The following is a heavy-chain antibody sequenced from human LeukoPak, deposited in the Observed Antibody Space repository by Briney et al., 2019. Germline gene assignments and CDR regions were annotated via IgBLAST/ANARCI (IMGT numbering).Heavy chain of an antibody. V-gene: IGHV3-30*02. CDR2: IRYDGSNK. CDR3: AKWALNYDFWSGYLRGGFFDY. CDR1: GFTVSNKY. D-gene: IGHD3-3*01. J-gene: IGHJ4*02. Sequence: GGSLRLSCAASGFTVSNKYMTWVRQAPGKGLEWVAFIRYDGSNKYYADSVKGRFTISRDNANNSLYLQMNSLRAEDTAVYYCAKWALNYDFWSGYLRGGFFDYWGQGTLVTVSS.